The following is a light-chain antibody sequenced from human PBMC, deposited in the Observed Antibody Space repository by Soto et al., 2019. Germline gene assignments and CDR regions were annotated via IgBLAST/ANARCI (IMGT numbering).Light chain of an antibody. Sequence: DIQMTQSPSTLSASAGDRVTITCRASQSISSWLAWYQQKPGKAPKLLIYDASSLESGVPSRFSGSVSGTEFTLTISSLQPDDFATYYCQQYNSYSPWTFGQGTKVEIK. J-gene: IGKJ1*01. CDR3: QQYNSYSPWT. V-gene: IGKV1-5*01. CDR1: QSISSW. CDR2: DAS.